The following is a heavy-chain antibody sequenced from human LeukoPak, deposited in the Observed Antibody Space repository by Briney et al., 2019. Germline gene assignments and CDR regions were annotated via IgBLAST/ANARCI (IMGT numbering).Heavy chain of an antibody. V-gene: IGHV1-18*01. Sequence: ASVKVSCKASGYTFTSYDINWVRQATGQGLEWMGWISAYNGNTNYAQKLQGRVTMTTDTSTSTAYMELRSLRSDDTAVYYCARDDSGGTAGYSYGYYYYYYMDVWGKGTTVTVSS. CDR1: GYTFTSYD. J-gene: IGHJ6*03. CDR3: ARDDSGGTAGYSYGYYYYYYMDV. D-gene: IGHD5-18*01. CDR2: ISAYNGNT.